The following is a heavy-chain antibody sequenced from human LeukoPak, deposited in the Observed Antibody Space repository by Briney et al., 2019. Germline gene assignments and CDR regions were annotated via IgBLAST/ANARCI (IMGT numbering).Heavy chain of an antibody. Sequence: PSETLSLTCTVSGGSISSYYWSWIRQPPGKGLEWIGYIYYSRSTNYNPSLKSRVTISVDTSKNQFSLKLSSVTAADTAVYYCARARMVRRIDYWGQGTLVTVSS. CDR1: GGSISSYY. J-gene: IGHJ4*02. CDR2: IYYSRST. V-gene: IGHV4-59*12. D-gene: IGHD3-10*01. CDR3: ARARMVRRIDY.